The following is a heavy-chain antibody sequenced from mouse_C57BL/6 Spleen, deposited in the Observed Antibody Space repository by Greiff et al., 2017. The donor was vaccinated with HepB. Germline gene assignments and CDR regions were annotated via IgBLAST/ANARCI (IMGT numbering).Heavy chain of an antibody. CDR2: IYPGDGDT. CDR3: AKGMVTSGFDY. V-gene: IGHV1-82*01. Sequence: QVQLQQSGPELVKPGASVKISCKASGYAFSSSWMNWVKQRPGKGLEWIGRIYPGDGDTNYNGKFTGKATLTADKSSSTAYMQLSSLTSEDSAVYFCAKGMVTSGFDYGGQGTTLTVSS. D-gene: IGHD2-2*01. CDR1: GYAFSSSW. J-gene: IGHJ2*01.